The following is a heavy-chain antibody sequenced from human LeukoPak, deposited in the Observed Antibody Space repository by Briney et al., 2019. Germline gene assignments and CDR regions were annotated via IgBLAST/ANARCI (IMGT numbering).Heavy chain of an antibody. D-gene: IGHD2-2*01. V-gene: IGHV1-2*02. Sequence: ASVKVSCKASGYTFTGYYMHWVRQAPGQGLEWMGWINPNSGGTNYAQKFQVRVTMTRDTSISTAYMELSGLRSDDTAVYYCASVVVPAARRDNWFDPWGQGTLVTVSS. CDR3: ASVVVPAARRDNWFDP. J-gene: IGHJ5*02. CDR2: INPNSGGT. CDR1: GYTFTGYY.